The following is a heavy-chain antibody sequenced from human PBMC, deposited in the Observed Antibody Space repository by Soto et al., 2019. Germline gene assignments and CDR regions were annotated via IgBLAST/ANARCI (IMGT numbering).Heavy chain of an antibody. CDR3: ARGRRYSSSWYYFDY. CDR2: IYYSGST. J-gene: IGHJ4*02. V-gene: IGHV4-30-4*01. CDR1: GGSISSGDYY. D-gene: IGHD6-13*01. Sequence: TLSLTCTVSGGSISSGDYYWSWIRQPPGKGLEWIGYIYYSGSTYYNPSLKSRVTISVDTSKNQFSLKLTSVTAADTAVYYCARGRRYSSSWYYFDYWGQGTLVTVS.